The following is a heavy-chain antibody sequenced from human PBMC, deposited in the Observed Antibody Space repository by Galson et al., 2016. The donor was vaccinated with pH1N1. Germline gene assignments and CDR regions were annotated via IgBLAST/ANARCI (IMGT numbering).Heavy chain of an antibody. J-gene: IGHJ4*02. CDR3: AKVDDYYLGYFDY. D-gene: IGHD1-26*01. V-gene: IGHV3-9*01. CDR2: ISWNSGSI. CDR1: GFTFDDYA. Sequence: SLRLSCAASGFTFDDYAMHWVRQAPGKGLECVSGISWNSGSIGYADSVKGRFTISRDNAKNSLYLQMNSLRAEDTALYYCAKVDDYYLGYFDYWGQGTLVTVSS.